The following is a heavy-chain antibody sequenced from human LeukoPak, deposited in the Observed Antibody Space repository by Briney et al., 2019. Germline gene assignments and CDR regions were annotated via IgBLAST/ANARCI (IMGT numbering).Heavy chain of an antibody. CDR2: IGGSGDKT. CDR1: GFTFNRNA. D-gene: IGHD6-19*01. Sequence: GGSLRLSCAASGFTFNRNAISCVRQAPGKGLEWVSTIGGSGDKTFYADSVKGRFTISRDNSKNMLHLQMSSLTGEDTALYYCVRRGDASSGWGDRDYWGQGALVTVSS. CDR3: VRRGDASSGWGDRDY. V-gene: IGHV3-23*01. J-gene: IGHJ4*02.